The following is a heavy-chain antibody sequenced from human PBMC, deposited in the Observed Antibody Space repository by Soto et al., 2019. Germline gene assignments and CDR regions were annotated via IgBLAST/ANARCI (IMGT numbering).Heavy chain of an antibody. CDR1: GFTFDDYA. CDR2: ISWDSGRI. J-gene: IGHJ6*02. V-gene: IGHV3-9*01. Sequence: EMQLVESGGGLVQPGRSLRLSCAASGFTFDDYAMYWVRQGPGKGLEWVSGISWDSGRIGYAASVKGRFTISRDNAKTSLYLQMNRLRPEDTALYYCAKARLWGGDGYNSYDYGAMDIGGQGTTVTVSS. CDR3: AKARLWGGDGYNSYDYGAMDI. D-gene: IGHD3-16*01.